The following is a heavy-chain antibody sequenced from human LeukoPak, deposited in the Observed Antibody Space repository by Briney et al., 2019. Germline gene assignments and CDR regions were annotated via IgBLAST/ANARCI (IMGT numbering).Heavy chain of an antibody. CDR2: IYYTGST. CDR1: GGSISSTGYY. Sequence: SQTLSLTCTVSGGSISSTGYYWNWIRQRPEKGLEWIGYIYYTGSTSFHPSLKTRVSISRDTSVNQFSLKLSSVTAADTAVYYCARVGYYGMDVWGQGTTVTVSS. CDR3: ARVGYYGMDV. V-gene: IGHV4-31*03. J-gene: IGHJ6*02.